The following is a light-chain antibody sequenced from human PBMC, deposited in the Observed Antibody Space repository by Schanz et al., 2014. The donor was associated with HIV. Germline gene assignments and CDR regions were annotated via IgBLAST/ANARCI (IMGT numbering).Light chain of an antibody. Sequence: QSVLAQPPSASGSPGQSVTISCTGTSSDVGGYNYVSWYQQHPGSAPRLIIYEVTKRPSGVPDRFSGSKSGNTASLTVSGLQAEDEAEYYCSSYAGSYTWVFGGGTKVTVL. CDR3: SSYAGSYTWV. CDR2: EVT. CDR1: SSDVGGYNY. J-gene: IGLJ3*02. V-gene: IGLV2-8*01.